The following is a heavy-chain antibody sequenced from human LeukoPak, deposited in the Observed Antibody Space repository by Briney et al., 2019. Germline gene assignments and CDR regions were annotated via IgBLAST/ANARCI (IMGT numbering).Heavy chain of an antibody. CDR1: GGSFSGYY. Sequence: SETLSLTCAVYGGSFSGYYWSWIRQPPGKGLEWIGFFYYSGSTNYNPSLKSRVTISVDTSKNHFSLKLSSVTAADTAVYYCARGPGGYSYGYYFDYWGQGTLVTVSS. V-gene: IGHV4-59*01. CDR3: ARGPGGYSYGYYFDY. D-gene: IGHD5-18*01. J-gene: IGHJ4*02. CDR2: FYYSGST.